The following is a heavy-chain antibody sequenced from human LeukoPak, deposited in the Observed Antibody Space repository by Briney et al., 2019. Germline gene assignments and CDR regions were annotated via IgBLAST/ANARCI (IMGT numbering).Heavy chain of an antibody. V-gene: IGHV4-34*01. Sequence: SETLSLTCAVYGGSFSGYYWSWIRQPPGKGLEWIGEINHSGGTNYNPSLKSRVTISVDTSKNQFSLKLSSVTAADTAVYYCARAPVVTDIIEAMDVWGQGITVTVSS. CDR2: INHSGGT. CDR3: ARAPVVTDIIEAMDV. D-gene: IGHD2-21*02. CDR1: GGSFSGYY. J-gene: IGHJ6*02.